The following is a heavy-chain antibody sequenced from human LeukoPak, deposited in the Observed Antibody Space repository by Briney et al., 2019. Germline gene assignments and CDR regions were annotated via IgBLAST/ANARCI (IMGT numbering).Heavy chain of an antibody. CDR1: GGTFSSYA. D-gene: IGHD6-13*01. CDR2: IIPIFGTA. J-gene: IGHJ6*02. V-gene: IGHV1-69*13. Sequence: ASVKVSCKASGGTFSSYAISWVRQAPGQGLEWMGGIIPIFGTANYAQKFQGRVTITADESTSTAYMELSSLRSEDTAVYYCAGDSSSWFLAYYYYYGMDVWGQGTTVTVSS. CDR3: AGDSSSWFLAYYYYYGMDV.